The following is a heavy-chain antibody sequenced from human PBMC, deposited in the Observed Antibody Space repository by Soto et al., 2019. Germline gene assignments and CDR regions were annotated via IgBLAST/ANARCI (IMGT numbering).Heavy chain of an antibody. CDR3: ARGSVEYSSSPTALDY. D-gene: IGHD6-6*01. V-gene: IGHV1-69*02. J-gene: IGHJ4*02. CDR2: IIPILGIA. CDR1: GGTFSSYT. Sequence: ASVKVSCKASGGTFSSYTISWVRQAPGQGLEWMGRIIPILGIANYAQKFQGRVTITADKSTSTAYMELSSLRSEDTAVYYCARGSVEYSSSPTALDYWGQGTLVTVSS.